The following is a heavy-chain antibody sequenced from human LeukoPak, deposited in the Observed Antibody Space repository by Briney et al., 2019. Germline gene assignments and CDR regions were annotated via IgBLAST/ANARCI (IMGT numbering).Heavy chain of an antibody. CDR3: GRNYYDSRGYYYFGIDY. J-gene: IGHJ4*02. Sequence: PGGSLRLSCAASGFTFSSYAMSWVRQAPGKGLEWVSAISGSGGSTYYADSVKGRFTISRDNSKNTLYLQMNSLRAEDTAVYYCGRNYYDSRGYYYFGIDYWGQGTLVTVSS. V-gene: IGHV3-23*01. D-gene: IGHD3-22*01. CDR1: GFTFSSYA. CDR2: ISGSGGST.